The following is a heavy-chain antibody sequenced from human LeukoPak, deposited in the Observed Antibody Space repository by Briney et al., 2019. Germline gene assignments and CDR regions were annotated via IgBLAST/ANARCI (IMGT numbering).Heavy chain of an antibody. CDR2: IKSKTDGGTT. CDR1: GFTFSNAW. Sequence: GGSLRLSCAASGFTFSNAWMSWVRQAPGKGLECVDRIKSKTDGGTTDYAAPVKGRFTISRDDSKNTLYLQMNSLKTEDTAVYYCTTRVPDSSGYFEYWGQGTLVTVSS. D-gene: IGHD3-22*01. V-gene: IGHV3-15*01. CDR3: TTRVPDSSGYFEY. J-gene: IGHJ4*02.